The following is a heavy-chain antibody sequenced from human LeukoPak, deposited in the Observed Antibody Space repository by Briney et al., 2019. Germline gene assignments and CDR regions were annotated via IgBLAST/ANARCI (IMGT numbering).Heavy chain of an antibody. CDR3: ARDGGHSTDLDY. D-gene: IGHD2-8*02. V-gene: IGHV3-7*01. CDR2: IKQDGSER. CDR1: GFTFSRHW. Sequence: GWSLRLSCATSGFTFSRHWMTWVRQAPGKGPEWVANIKQDGSERYYVHSVRGRFTISRDNAKNALYLQMNSLRAEDAAVYYCARDGGHSTDLDYWGQGILVTVSS. J-gene: IGHJ4*02.